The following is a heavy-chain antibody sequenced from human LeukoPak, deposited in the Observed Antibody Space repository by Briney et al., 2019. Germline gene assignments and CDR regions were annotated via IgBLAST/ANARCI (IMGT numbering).Heavy chain of an antibody. Sequence: GGSLRLSCAASGFTFSSYAMSWVRQAPGKGLEWVSAISGSGGSTYYADSVKGRFTISRDNSKNTLYLQMNSLRAEDTALYYCAKCGERDYVWGSYRYSERYYFDYWGQGTLVTVSS. J-gene: IGHJ4*02. CDR2: ISGSGGST. CDR1: GFTFSSYA. CDR3: AKCGERDYVWGSYRYSERYYFDY. D-gene: IGHD3-16*02. V-gene: IGHV3-23*01.